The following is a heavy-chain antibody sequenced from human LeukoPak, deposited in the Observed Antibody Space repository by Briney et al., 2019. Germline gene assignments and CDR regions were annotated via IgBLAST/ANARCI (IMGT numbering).Heavy chain of an antibody. CDR2: IYYSGTT. Sequence: SETLSLTCTVSGGSISSNNYYWDWIRQPPGRGLEWIASIYYSGTTFYNPSLRSRVTISIDTSKNQLSLKMNSVTAADTAVYYCARRRYDFSPDYWGRGTLVTVSS. D-gene: IGHD3-3*01. V-gene: IGHV4-39*01. J-gene: IGHJ4*02. CDR1: GGSISSNNYY. CDR3: ARRRYDFSPDY.